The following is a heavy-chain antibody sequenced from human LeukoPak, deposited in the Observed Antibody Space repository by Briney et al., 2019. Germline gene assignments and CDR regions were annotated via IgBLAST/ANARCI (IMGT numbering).Heavy chain of an antibody. Sequence: SGPTLSNPTQTLTLTFTFSGFSLSTREMCVSWIRQPPGKALEWITRIDWDDDKYYSTSLKTRLTISKDSSKTQVVLTMTTMDPVDTATYYCARRWVPGPVDYWGQGTLVTVSS. J-gene: IGHJ4*02. CDR2: IDWDDDK. V-gene: IGHV2-70*10. D-gene: IGHD1-1*01. CDR1: GFSLSTREMC. CDR3: ARRWVPGPVDY.